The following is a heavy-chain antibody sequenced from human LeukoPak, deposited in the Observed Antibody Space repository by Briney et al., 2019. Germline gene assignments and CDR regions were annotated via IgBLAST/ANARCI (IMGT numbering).Heavy chain of an antibody. CDR2: IIPIFGTA. CDR1: GGTFSSYA. V-gene: IGHV1-69*06. J-gene: IGHJ1*01. D-gene: IGHD2-21*02. CDR3: ARTDFAYCGGDCYSLPFQH. Sequence: GASVKVSCKASGGTFSSYAISWVRQAPGQGLEWMGGIIPIFGTANYAQKFQGRVTITADKSTSTAYMELSSLRSEDTAVYYCARTDFAYCGGDCYSLPFQHWGQGTLVTVSS.